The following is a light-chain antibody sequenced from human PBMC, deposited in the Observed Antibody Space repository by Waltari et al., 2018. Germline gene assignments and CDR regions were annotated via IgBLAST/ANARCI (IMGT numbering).Light chain of an antibody. V-gene: IGLV2-18*02. J-gene: IGLJ2*01. CDR3: ASYTGGTTIL. CDR1: SSDVGSYNR. CDR2: EVN. Sequence: QSALTQPPSVSGSPGQSVTISCPGTSSDVGSYNRVSWYQQPPGTAPKLMIYEVNNRPSRVPDRFSGSRSGNTASLTISGLQAEDEGDYYCASYTGGTTILFGGGTRLTVL.